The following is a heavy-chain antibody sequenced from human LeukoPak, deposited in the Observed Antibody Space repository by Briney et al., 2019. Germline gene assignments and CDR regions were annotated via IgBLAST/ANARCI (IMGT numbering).Heavy chain of an antibody. D-gene: IGHD5-18*01. Sequence: GGSLRLSCAASGFTFSSYWMSWVRQAPGKGLEWVANIKKDGSEKYYVDSVKGRFTISRDNVKTSLYLQMNSLRAEDTAVYYCARHLSGVTGYTYGRGIDYWGQGTLVTVSS. CDR2: IKKDGSEK. V-gene: IGHV3-7*01. J-gene: IGHJ4*02. CDR1: GFTFSSYW. CDR3: ARHLSGVTGYTYGRGIDY.